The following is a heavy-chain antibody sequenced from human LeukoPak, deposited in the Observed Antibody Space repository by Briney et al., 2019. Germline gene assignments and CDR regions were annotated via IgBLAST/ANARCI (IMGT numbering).Heavy chain of an antibody. Sequence: SVKVSCKASGGTFISYAISWVRQAPGQGLEWMGGIIPIFGTANYAQKFQGRVTITADESTSTAYMELSSPRSEDTAVYYCAREGCSGGSCYSWGQGTLVTVSS. J-gene: IGHJ4*02. CDR2: IIPIFGTA. CDR3: AREGCSGGSCYS. CDR1: GGTFISYA. V-gene: IGHV1-69*13. D-gene: IGHD2-15*01.